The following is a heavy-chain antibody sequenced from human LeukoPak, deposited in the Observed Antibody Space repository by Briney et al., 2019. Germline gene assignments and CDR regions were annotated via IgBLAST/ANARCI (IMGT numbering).Heavy chain of an antibody. CDR3: ERQGDGSFYYYFDY. D-gene: IGHD5-24*01. J-gene: IGHJ4*02. CDR2: VYYSGTT. Sequence: PSKTLTLTCTASGCSISSYYWRWIRQPPGKGLEWIGYVYYSGTTNYNPSLKSRVTISVDTYKNQFSLNLSSVTAADAAVYFCERQGDGSFYYYFDYWGQGTLVTVSS. CDR1: GCSISSYY. V-gene: IGHV4-59*08.